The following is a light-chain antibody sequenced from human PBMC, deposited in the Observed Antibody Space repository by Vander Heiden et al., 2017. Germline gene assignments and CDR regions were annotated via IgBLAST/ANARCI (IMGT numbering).Light chain of an antibody. V-gene: IGLV2-18*02. CDR3: SSYTSSSSNV. Sequence: QSALTQPASVSGSPGQSITISCTGTSSDVGSYDPVPWYQQPPGTAPKLMIYEVSNRPSGVPDRFSGSKSGNTATLTISGLQAEDEADYYCSSYTSSSSNVFGTGTKVTVL. J-gene: IGLJ1*01. CDR1: SSDVGSYDP. CDR2: EVS.